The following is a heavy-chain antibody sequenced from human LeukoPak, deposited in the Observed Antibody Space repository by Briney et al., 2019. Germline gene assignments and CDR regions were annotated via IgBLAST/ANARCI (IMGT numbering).Heavy chain of an antibody. V-gene: IGHV3-33*01. Sequence: GRSLRLSCAASGFTFSSYGMHWVRQAPGKGLEWVAVIWYDGSNKYYADSVKGRFTISRDNSKNTLYLQMNSLRAEDTAVYYCARGVGAFELDYWGQGTLVTVSS. J-gene: IGHJ4*02. CDR1: GFTFSSYG. D-gene: IGHD1-26*01. CDR2: IWYDGSNK. CDR3: ARGVGAFELDY.